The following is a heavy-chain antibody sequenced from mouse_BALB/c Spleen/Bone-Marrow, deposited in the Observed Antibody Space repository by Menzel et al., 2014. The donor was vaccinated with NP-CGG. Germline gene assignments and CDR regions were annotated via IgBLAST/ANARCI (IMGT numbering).Heavy chain of an antibody. Sequence: QVQLQQSGPELVRPGVSVKISCKGSGYTFTDYAIHWVKQSPAKSLEWIGVISTYSGNTKYSQKFKDKATMTVDKSSSTAYMELARLTSEDSAIYYCARRTTGYAMDYWGQGTSVTVSS. CDR2: ISTYSGNT. J-gene: IGHJ4*01. CDR1: GYTFTDYA. CDR3: ARRTTGYAMDY. V-gene: IGHV1-67*01.